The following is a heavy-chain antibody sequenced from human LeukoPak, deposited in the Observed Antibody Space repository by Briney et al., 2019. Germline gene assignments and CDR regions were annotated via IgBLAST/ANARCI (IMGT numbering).Heavy chain of an antibody. CDR1: GFTISDAW. CDR3: TTSNMIEVRGYWGAFDI. Sequence: GGSLRLSCAASGFTISDAWMSWVRQAPGKGLEWVGRIKRKSDGGTTDYAAPAQGRFTISRDDSRNSLYLQMNSLKTEDTAVYYCTTSNMIEVRGYWGAFDIWGQGTTVTVSS. D-gene: IGHD3-22*01. J-gene: IGHJ3*02. V-gene: IGHV3-15*01. CDR2: IKRKSDGGTT.